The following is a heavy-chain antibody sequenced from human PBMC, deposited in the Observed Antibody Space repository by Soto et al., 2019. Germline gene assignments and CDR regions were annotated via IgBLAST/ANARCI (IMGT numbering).Heavy chain of an antibody. CDR3: ARQGYRAFDI. D-gene: IGHD2-15*01. CDR1: GGSISTSVYY. Sequence: PSETLSLTCTVSGGSISTSVYYWGWIRQPPGRGLEWMANIYYSGSAYYNPSLKSRVSTSVDTSKNQFSLKLRSVTAADTAVYYCARQGYRAFDIWGQGTRVTVSS. J-gene: IGHJ3*02. CDR2: IYYSGSA. V-gene: IGHV4-39*01.